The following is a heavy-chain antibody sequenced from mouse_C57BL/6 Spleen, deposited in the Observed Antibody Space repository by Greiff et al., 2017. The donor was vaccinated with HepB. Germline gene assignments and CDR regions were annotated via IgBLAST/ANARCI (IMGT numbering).Heavy chain of an antibody. Sequence: EVNLVESGGGLVKPGGSLKLSCAASGFTFSSYTMSWVRQTPEKRLEWVATISGGGGNTYYPDSVKGRFTISRDNAKHTLYLQMSSLRSEDTALYYCAAHYYGSSSPRDYWGSSPLDDWGQGTTLTVSA. CDR1: GFTFSSYT. CDR3: AAHYYGSSSPRDYWGSSPLDD. CDR2: ISGGGGNT. J-gene: IGHJ2*01. D-gene: IGHD1-1*01. V-gene: IGHV5-9*01.